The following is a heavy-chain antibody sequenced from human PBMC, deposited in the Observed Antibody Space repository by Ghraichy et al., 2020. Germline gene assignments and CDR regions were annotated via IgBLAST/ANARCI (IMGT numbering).Heavy chain of an antibody. CDR2: VHHSGST. J-gene: IGHJ4*02. D-gene: IGHD3-10*01. Sequence: ESLNISCAVSGYSISSDYYWAWTRQPPGKGLEWIGSVHHSGSTYYNPSLKSRVTISVDTSKNQFSLKLSSVTAADTAVYYCARALTLTPQWFGVTDYWGQGTLVTVSS. CDR3: ARALTLTPQWFGVTDY. V-gene: IGHV4-38-2*01. CDR1: GYSISSDYY.